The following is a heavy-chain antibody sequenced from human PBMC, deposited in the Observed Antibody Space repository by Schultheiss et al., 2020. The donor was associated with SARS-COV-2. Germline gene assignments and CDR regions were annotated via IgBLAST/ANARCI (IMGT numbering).Heavy chain of an antibody. D-gene: IGHD1-1*01. J-gene: IGHJ4*02. Sequence: GGSLRLSCAASGFTFSNDWMSWVRQAPGKGLEWVGRIKSKTDGGTTDYAAPVKGRFTISRDDSKNTLYLQMNSLKTEDTAVYYCTTEWYNWNDDFDYWGQGTLVTVSS. CDR2: IKSKTDGGTT. CDR1: GFTFSNDW. V-gene: IGHV3-15*01. CDR3: TTEWYNWNDDFDY.